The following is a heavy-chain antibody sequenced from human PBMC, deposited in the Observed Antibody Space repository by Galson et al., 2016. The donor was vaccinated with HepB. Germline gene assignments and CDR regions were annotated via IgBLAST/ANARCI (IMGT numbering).Heavy chain of an antibody. CDR1: GGSISSRSYS. CDR2: FFYGGTP. D-gene: IGHD1-26*01. J-gene: IGHJ4*02. V-gene: IGHV4-39*01. Sequence: SETLSLTCNVSGGSISSRSYSWGWIRQPPGQGLKWMGSFFYGGTPDYNPSFNSRLTISVDTSKNQFSLTLTSVTAAETAIYYCAILSGSVYGIGLIFDSWGQGTLVTVSS. CDR3: AILSGSVYGIGLIFDS.